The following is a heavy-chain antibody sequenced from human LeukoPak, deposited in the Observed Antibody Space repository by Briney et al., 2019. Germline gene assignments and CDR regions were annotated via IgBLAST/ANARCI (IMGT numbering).Heavy chain of an antibody. J-gene: IGHJ4*02. CDR1: GFIFNNYG. CDR3: AKGSSGYFFDL. D-gene: IGHD3-22*01. Sequence: GGSLRLSCTASGFIFNNYGLIWVRQAPGRGLEWVSAISNDGGGTNYADFVKGRFTISRDNSKNTLFLQMNSLRAEDTALYYCAKGSSGYFFDLWGQGTLVTVSS. V-gene: IGHV3-23*01. CDR2: ISNDGGGT.